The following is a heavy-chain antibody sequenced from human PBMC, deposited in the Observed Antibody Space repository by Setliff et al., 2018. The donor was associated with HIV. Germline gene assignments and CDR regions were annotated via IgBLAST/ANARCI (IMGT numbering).Heavy chain of an antibody. CDR3: ARAGLTLTDWFDP. Sequence: PSETLSLTCTVSGYSISSGYYWGWVRQPPGKGLDWIGSFYPSGSTYYSPSLQGRVTISVDTSKNQLSLKLSSVTAADTAVYYCARAGLTLTDWFDPWGQGSLVTVSS. CDR2: FYPSGST. V-gene: IGHV4-38-2*02. CDR1: GYSISSGYY. J-gene: IGHJ5*02.